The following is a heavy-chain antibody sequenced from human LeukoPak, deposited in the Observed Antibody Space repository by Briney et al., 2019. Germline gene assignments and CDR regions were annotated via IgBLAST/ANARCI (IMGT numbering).Heavy chain of an antibody. CDR2: IYHSGST. V-gene: IGHV4-39*01. CDR3: ASWRFLEWLIT. CDR1: GGSISSSSYY. J-gene: IGHJ4*02. Sequence: SETLSLTCTVSGGSISSSSYYWGWIRQPPGKGLEWIGSIYHSGSTYYNPSLKSRVTISVDTSKNQFSLKLSSVTAADTAVYYCASWRFLEWLITWGQGTLVTVSS. D-gene: IGHD3-3*01.